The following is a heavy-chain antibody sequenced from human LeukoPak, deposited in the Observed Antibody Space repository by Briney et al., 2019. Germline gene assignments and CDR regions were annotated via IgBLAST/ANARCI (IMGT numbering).Heavy chain of an antibody. CDR3: ARDTGYYDSSGRYYFDY. Sequence: PSETLSLTCAVYGGSFSGYYWSWIRQPPGKGLEWIGEINHSGSTNYNPSLKSRVTFSVDTSKNQFSLKLSSVTAADTAVYYCARDTGYYDSSGRYYFDYWGQGTLVTVSS. CDR2: INHSGST. J-gene: IGHJ4*02. D-gene: IGHD3-22*01. CDR1: GGSFSGYY. V-gene: IGHV4-34*01.